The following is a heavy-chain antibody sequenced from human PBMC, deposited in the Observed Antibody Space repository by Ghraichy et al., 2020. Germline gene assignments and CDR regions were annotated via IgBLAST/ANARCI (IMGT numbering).Heavy chain of an antibody. Sequence: SETLSLTCTVSGGSISSYYWSWIRQPPGKGLEWIGYIYYSGSTNYNPSLKSRVTISVDTSKNQFSLKLSSVTAADTAVYYCATPTRLWTDAFDIWGQGSMVSGST. CDR1: GGSISSYY. D-gene: IGHD3-16*01. V-gene: IGHV4-59*01. CDR2: IYYSGST. J-gene: IGHJ3*02. CDR3: ATPTRLWTDAFDI.